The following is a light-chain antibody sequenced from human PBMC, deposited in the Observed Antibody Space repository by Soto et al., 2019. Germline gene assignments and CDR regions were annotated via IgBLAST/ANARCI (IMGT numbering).Light chain of an antibody. V-gene: IGLV1-51*01. CDR3: GTWDSSLSAGV. Sequence: QSALTQPPSVSATPGQTVTISCSGTAPSIGNHCVSWYQQLPGTAPKLLIYDNDKRPSEIPDRFSGSKSGTSATLGITGLQTGDEADYFCGTWDSSLSAGVFGTGTKVTVL. CDR1: APSIGNHC. J-gene: IGLJ1*01. CDR2: DND.